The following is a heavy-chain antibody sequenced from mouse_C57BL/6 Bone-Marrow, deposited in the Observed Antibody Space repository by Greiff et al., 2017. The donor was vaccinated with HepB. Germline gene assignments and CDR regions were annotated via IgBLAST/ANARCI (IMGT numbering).Heavy chain of an antibody. CDR2: IRSKSNNYAT. CDR3: VRHGGYYGSSRAMDY. Sequence: EVQVVESGGGLVQPKGSLKLSCAASGFSFNTYAMNWFRQAPGKGLEWVARIRSKSNNYATYYADSVKDRFTISRDDSESMLYLQMNNLKAEDTAMYYCVRHGGYYGSSRAMDYWGQGTSVTVSS. CDR1: GFSFNTYA. V-gene: IGHV10-1*01. D-gene: IGHD1-1*01. J-gene: IGHJ4*01.